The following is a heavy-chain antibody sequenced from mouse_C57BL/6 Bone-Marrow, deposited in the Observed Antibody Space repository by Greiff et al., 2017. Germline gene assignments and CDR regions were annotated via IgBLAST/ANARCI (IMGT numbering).Heavy chain of an antibody. D-gene: IGHD4-1*01. CDR2: TFYSGIT. CDR3: ARAGTQYWYFDV. J-gene: IGHJ1*03. Sequence: EVMLVESGPSLVRPSQTLSLTCTVTGFSINSDCYWIWIRQFPGNKLEYIGYTFYSGITYYNPSLESRTYITRDTSKNQFSLKLSSVTTEDTATYYCARAGTQYWYFDVWGTGTTVTVSS. CDR1: GFSINSDCY. V-gene: IGHV3-3*01.